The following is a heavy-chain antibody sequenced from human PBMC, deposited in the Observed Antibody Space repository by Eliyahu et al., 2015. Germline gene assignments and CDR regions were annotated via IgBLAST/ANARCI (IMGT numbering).Heavy chain of an antibody. J-gene: IGHJ3*02. CDR3: ARDLPKSGIVVVGAFDI. D-gene: IGHD3-22*01. Sequence: LEWIGYIYYSGSTNYNPSLKSRVTISVDTSKNQFSLKLSSVTAADTAVYYCARDLPKSGIVVVGAFDIWGQGTMVTVSS. CDR2: IYYSGST. V-gene: IGHV4-59*01.